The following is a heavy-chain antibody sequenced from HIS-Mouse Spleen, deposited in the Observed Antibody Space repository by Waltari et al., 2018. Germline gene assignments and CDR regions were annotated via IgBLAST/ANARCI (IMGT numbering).Heavy chain of an antibody. V-gene: IGHV4-39*07. J-gene: IGHJ2*01. CDR2: IYYSGST. Sequence: QLQLQESGPGLVKPSETLSLTCTVSGVSISSSSYYWGWIRQPPGKGLEWIGSIYYSGSTYYNPSLKSRVTISVDTSKNQFSLKLSSVTAADMAVYYCAREIPYSSSWYDWYFDLWGRGTLVTVSS. CDR3: AREIPYSSSWYDWYFDL. CDR1: GVSISSSSYY. D-gene: IGHD6-13*01.